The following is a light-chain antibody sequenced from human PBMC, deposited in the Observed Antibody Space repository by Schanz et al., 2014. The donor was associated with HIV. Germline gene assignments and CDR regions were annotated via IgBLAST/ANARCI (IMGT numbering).Light chain of an antibody. CDR1: SSDVGTYDY. CDR3: ISYTSDSVV. CDR2: DVS. V-gene: IGLV2-14*03. J-gene: IGLJ2*01. Sequence: QSVLTQPASVSGSPGQSITISCTGTSSDVGTYDYVSWYQQHPGKAPKLMIYDVSYRPSGVSNRFSGSKSGNTASLTISGLRAEDDADYYCISYTSDSVVFGGGTKLTVL.